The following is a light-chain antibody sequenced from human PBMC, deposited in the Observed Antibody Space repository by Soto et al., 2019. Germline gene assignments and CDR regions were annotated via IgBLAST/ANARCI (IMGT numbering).Light chain of an antibody. J-gene: IGLJ2*01. Sequence: QSVLTQPPAASGTPGQRVTISCSGSSSNIGINTVNWYQHVPGTAPKLLIYSNNHRPSGVPARCSGSNSGTSASLAISGLQSEDEADYYCATWDDSLNSRVICGGGTKVNVL. CDR1: SSNIGINT. CDR3: ATWDDSLNSRVI. CDR2: SNN. V-gene: IGLV1-44*01.